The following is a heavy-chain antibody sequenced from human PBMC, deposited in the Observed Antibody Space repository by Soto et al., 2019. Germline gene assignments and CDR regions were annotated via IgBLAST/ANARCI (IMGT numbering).Heavy chain of an antibody. Sequence: EASVKVSCKASGNTFTSYYMHWVQQAPGQGLEWMGIINPSGGSTSYAQKFQGRVTMTRDTSTSTVYMELSSLRSEDTAVYYCARDVGYCSSTSCEGDDPWGQGTLVTVSS. CDR2: INPSGGST. CDR1: GNTFTSYY. CDR3: ARDVGYCSSTSCEGDDP. D-gene: IGHD2-2*03. V-gene: IGHV1-46*03. J-gene: IGHJ5*02.